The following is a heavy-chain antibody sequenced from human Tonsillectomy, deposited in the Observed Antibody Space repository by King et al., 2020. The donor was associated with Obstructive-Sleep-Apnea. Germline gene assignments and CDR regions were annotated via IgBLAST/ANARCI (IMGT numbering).Heavy chain of an antibody. J-gene: IGHJ6*02. CDR1: GESLIAYY. D-gene: IGHD4-23*01. CDR2: INHSGST. Sequence: VQLQQWGAGLWKPSETLSLTCAVHGESLIAYYWAWIRQSPGTGLEWIGEINHSGSTNYNLSLKNRLTMSVDPSENQVSLQLTSVTAADTAIYYCARTRRHPTEVTSLGYYYYGMDVWGQGTTVTVSS. V-gene: IGHV4-34*01. CDR3: ARTRRHPTEVTSLGYYYYGMDV.